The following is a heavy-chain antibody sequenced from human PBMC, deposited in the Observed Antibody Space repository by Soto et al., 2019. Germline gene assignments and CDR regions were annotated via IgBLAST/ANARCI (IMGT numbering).Heavy chain of an antibody. J-gene: IGHJ4*02. V-gene: IGHV4-34*01. CDR3: AREGTQISPYYFDY. CDR1: GGSFSGYY. Sequence: QVQLQQWGAGLLKPSETLSLTCAVYGGSFSGYYWSWIRQPPGKGLEWIGEINHSGSTNYNPSLKSRVTISVDTSKNQFSLKLSSVTAADTAVYYCAREGTQISPYYFDYWGQGTLVTVSS. CDR2: INHSGST.